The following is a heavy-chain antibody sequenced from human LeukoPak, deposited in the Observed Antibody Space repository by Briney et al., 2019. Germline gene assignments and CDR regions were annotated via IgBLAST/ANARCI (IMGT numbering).Heavy chain of an antibody. CDR1: GGSISSYY. Sequence: SETLSLTCTVSGGSISSYYWSWIRQPPGKGLEWIGYIYYSGSTNYNPSLKSRVTITVDTSKNQFSLKLSTVTAADTAVYYCARGWYCSSTNCYPSYMDVWGKGTTVTVSS. V-gene: IGHV4-59*01. D-gene: IGHD2-2*01. CDR2: IYYSGST. CDR3: ARGWYCSSTNCYPSYMDV. J-gene: IGHJ6*03.